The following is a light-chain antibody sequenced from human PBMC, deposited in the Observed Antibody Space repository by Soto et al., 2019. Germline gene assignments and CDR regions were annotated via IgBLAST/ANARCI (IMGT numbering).Light chain of an antibody. J-gene: IGKJ1*01. Sequence: EIVLTQSPDTLSLSPGERATLSCRASQSVSSSYFAWYQQKPGQAPRLLIYEASNRATGIPDRFGGSGSGTDFTLTISRLEPEDFAVYYCQQYGRLPGTFGQGTKVEIK. CDR1: QSVSSSY. CDR3: QQYGRLPGT. V-gene: IGKV3-20*01. CDR2: EAS.